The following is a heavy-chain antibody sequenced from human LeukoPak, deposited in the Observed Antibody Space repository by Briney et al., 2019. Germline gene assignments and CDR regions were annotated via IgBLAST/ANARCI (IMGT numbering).Heavy chain of an antibody. V-gene: IGHV1-46*01. Sequence: ASVKVSCKASGYTFTSYYMHWVRQAPGQGLEWMGIINPSGGSTSYAQKFQGRVTMTRDASTSTVYMELSSLRSEDTAVYYCARDRAIAAALLDWGQGTLVTVSS. CDR1: GYTFTSYY. CDR2: INPSGGST. CDR3: ARDRAIAAALLD. J-gene: IGHJ4*02. D-gene: IGHD6-13*01.